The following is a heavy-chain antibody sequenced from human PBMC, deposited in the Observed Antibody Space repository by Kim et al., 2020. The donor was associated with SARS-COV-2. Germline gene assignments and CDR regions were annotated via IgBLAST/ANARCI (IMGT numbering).Heavy chain of an antibody. Sequence: GGSLRLSCAASGFTVSSNYMSWVRQAPGKGLEWVSVIYSGGSTYYADAVKGRLTISRNNYKNKLYLQMNSLRAEDTAVYYCARGYGDFQTRRSDWYFDPWGRGTPVTVYS. CDR1: GFTVSSNY. D-gene: IGHD4-17*01. CDR2: IYSGGST. CDR3: ARGYGDFQTRRSDWYFDP. V-gene: IGHV3-53*01. J-gene: IGHJ2*01.